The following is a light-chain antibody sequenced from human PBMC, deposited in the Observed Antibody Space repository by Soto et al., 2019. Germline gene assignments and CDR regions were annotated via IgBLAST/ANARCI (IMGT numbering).Light chain of an antibody. J-gene: IGLJ3*02. CDR1: SSDVGGYHY. Sequence: QSAPTQPASVSGSPGQSITISCTGTSSDVGGYHYVSWYQQHPGKAPKLMIYDVSDRPSGVSTRFSGSKSGYTASLTISGLQAEDEADYFCSSYTSSSTRVFGAGTKVTVL. CDR3: SSYTSSSTRV. CDR2: DVS. V-gene: IGLV2-14*01.